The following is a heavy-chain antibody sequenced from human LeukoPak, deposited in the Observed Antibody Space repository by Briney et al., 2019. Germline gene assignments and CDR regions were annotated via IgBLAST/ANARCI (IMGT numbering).Heavy chain of an antibody. V-gene: IGHV3-74*01. Sequence: GGSLRLSCAPSGLTFSIYWMHWVRQGSGKGLVWVSRINSEGSSTSYADSVKGRFTISRDNAKNTLYLQMNSLRAEDTAVYYCARDPFDYWGQGTLVTVSS. CDR1: GLTFSIYW. CDR2: INSEGSST. J-gene: IGHJ4*02. CDR3: ARDPFDY.